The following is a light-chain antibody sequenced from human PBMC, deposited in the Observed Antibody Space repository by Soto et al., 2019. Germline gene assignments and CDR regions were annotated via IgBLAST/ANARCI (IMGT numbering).Light chain of an antibody. Sequence: DIQMTQSPSSLSVSVGDRFAITCRASQSIRRYLTWYQKKPGNAPKLLIYAASSLQSGVPSRFSGSGSGTDFTLTISSMQPEDFETYYCQQSYSNPITFGHGTRLEIK. CDR1: QSIRRY. CDR2: AAS. J-gene: IGKJ5*01. CDR3: QQSYSNPIT. V-gene: IGKV1-39*01.